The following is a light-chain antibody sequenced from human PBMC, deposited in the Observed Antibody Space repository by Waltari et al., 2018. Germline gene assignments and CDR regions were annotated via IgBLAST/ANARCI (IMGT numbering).Light chain of an antibody. V-gene: IGKV1-39*01. J-gene: IGKJ2*01. CDR1: QSISSY. CDR2: AAS. CDR3: QQSYSTPRT. Sequence: DLQITQAPFSLSASVGNRVTIPFRASQSISSYLNWYQQKPGKAPELLIYAASSLQSGVPSRFSGSGSGTDFSLTISSLQPEDFATYYCQQSYSTPRTFGQGTKLEIK.